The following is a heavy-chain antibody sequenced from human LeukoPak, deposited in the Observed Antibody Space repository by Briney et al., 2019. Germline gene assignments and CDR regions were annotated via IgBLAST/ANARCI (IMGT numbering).Heavy chain of an antibody. Sequence: PSETLSLTCTVSGGSISSGSYYWSWIRQPAGKGLEWIGRIYTSGSTNYNPSLKSRVTISVDTSKNQFSLKLISVTAADTAVYYCARLPRVTLVRGVHTSSFDYWGQGTLVTVSS. J-gene: IGHJ4*02. CDR2: IYTSGST. D-gene: IGHD3-10*01. CDR1: GGSISSGSYY. V-gene: IGHV4-61*02. CDR3: ARLPRVTLVRGVHTSSFDY.